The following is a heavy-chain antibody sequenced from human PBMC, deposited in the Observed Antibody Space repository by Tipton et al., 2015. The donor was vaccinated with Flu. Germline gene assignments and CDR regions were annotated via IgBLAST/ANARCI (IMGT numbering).Heavy chain of an antibody. D-gene: IGHD6-19*01. CDR3: ATHRTPVADPSQADAFDV. J-gene: IGHJ3*01. V-gene: IGHV4-39*01. CDR1: GGSIVTGDFY. CDR2: IFHSGTT. Sequence: TLSLTCSVSGGSIVTGDFYWGWVRQSPGKGPEWIGSIFHSGTTYYSLSLESRATISIDTSKNQISLKMTSLTAADTAIYYCATHRTPVADPSQADAFDVWGQGTMVTVSS.